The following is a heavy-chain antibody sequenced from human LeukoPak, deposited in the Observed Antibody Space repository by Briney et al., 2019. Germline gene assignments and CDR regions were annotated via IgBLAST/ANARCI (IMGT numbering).Heavy chain of an antibody. CDR1: GFTFSSYA. J-gene: IGHJ5*02. CDR3: AKVHSVGNWFDP. D-gene: IGHD1-26*01. CDR2: ISGSGGST. Sequence: GGSLRLSCAASGFTFSSYAMSWVRQAPGKGLEWVSAISGSGGSTYYADSVKARFTISRDNSKNTLYLQMNSLRAEDTAVYYCAKVHSVGNWFDPWGQGTLVTVSS. V-gene: IGHV3-23*01.